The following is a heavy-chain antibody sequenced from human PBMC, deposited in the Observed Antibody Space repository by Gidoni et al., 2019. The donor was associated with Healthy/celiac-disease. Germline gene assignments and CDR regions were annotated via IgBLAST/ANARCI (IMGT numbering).Heavy chain of an antibody. V-gene: IGHV3-30*18. J-gene: IGHJ3*02. CDR3: AKPGTYSSGPLII. D-gene: IGHD3-22*01. CDR1: GFTFSIYG. Sequence: QVQLVESGGGVVQPGRSLRLSCAASGFTFSIYGMHWVRQAPGKGLEWVAVISYDGSNKYYADSVKGRFTISRDNSKNTLYLQMNSLRAEDTAVYYCAKPGTYSSGPLIIWGQGTMVTVSS. CDR2: ISYDGSNK.